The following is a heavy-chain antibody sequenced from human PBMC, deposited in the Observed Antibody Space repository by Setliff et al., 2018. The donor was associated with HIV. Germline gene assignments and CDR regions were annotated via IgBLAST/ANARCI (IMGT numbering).Heavy chain of an antibody. V-gene: IGHV1-18*01. CDR1: GYTFTSYG. D-gene: IGHD1-20*01. CDR3: ARDGYKWNDNALEI. CDR2: ISAANGDT. Sequence: ASVKVSCKASGYTFTSYGISWARQAPGQGLEWIGWISAANGDTNFAQKFQGRVTMTTDTLTSTAYMELRSLRSDDTAVYYCARDGYKWNDNALEIWGLGTVVTVSS. J-gene: IGHJ3*02.